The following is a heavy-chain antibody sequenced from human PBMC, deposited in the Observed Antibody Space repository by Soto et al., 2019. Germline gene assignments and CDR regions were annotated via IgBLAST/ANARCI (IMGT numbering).Heavy chain of an antibody. J-gene: IGHJ6*02. Sequence: QVQLVQSGAEVKKPGASVRVSCKASGYTFMTNYMHWVRQAPGQGLEWMGLINLSGGSTSYAQKFQGRLTMTRDTSTSAVYMDLSSLRSEDTAVYYCARGGNHWSYYYYGMDVWGQGTTVTVSS. CDR2: INLSGGST. V-gene: IGHV1-46*01. D-gene: IGHD2-8*02. CDR1: GYTFMTNY. CDR3: ARGGNHWSYYYYGMDV.